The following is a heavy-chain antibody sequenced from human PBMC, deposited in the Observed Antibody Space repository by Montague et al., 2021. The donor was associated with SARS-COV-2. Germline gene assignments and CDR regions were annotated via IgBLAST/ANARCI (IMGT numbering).Heavy chain of an antibody. CDR1: GVSITNYY. CDR3: ARIERGFWRDLVVFDV. J-gene: IGHJ3*01. Sequence: SETRSLTCSVSGVSITNYYWSWIRQFPGKELEWIGTVSNTGSTNKNPSLMSRVTISRDTSSGQVSMRLRSVTAADTALYFCARIERGFWRDLVVFDVWGPGTLVTVSS. D-gene: IGHD3-3*01. CDR2: VSNTGST. V-gene: IGHV4-59*12.